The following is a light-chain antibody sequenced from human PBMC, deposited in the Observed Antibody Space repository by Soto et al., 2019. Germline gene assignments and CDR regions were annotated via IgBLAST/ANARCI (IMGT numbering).Light chain of an antibody. V-gene: IGLV1-40*01. Sequence: QSVLTQPPSVSGAPGQRVTISCTGSSSNIGAGYDVHGYQQLPGTAPKLLIYCNTNRPSGVPDRFSGSKSGTSASLAITGLQAEDEADYYCQSYDSSGFVVFGGGTKLTVL. CDR3: QSYDSSGFVV. CDR1: SSNIGAGYD. CDR2: CNT. J-gene: IGLJ2*01.